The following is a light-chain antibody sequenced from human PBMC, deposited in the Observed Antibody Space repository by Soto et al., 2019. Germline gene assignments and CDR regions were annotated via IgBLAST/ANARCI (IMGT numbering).Light chain of an antibody. CDR1: QSVSSD. CDR2: GAS. CDR3: QQYNNWPRT. Sequence: EVVLTQSPATLSVSPGGRATLSFSASQSVSSDLAWYHQKPGQAPRLLIYGASTRATGIPARFSGSGSGTEFTLTINSLQSEDFAVYYCQQYNNWPRTFGQGTKVDIK. J-gene: IGKJ1*01. V-gene: IGKV3-15*01.